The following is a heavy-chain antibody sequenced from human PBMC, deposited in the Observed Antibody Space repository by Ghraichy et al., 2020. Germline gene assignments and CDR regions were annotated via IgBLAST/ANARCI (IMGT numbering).Heavy chain of an antibody. D-gene: IGHD4-11*01. Sequence: GGSLRLSCAASGFNFSDYQMRWIRQAPGKGLEWISYISSRSSDKKYADSVKGRFTISRDNAKSSLFLQMNSLTAEDTAVYFCARDLEYYTNYGDYHFGMDVWGQASTVTVSS. V-gene: IGHV3-11*05. CDR1: GFNFSDYQ. CDR3: ARDLEYYTNYGDYHFGMDV. CDR2: ISSRSSDK. J-gene: IGHJ6*02.